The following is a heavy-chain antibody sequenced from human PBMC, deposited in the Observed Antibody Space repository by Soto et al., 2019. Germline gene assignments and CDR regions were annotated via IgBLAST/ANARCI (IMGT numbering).Heavy chain of an antibody. D-gene: IGHD5-12*01. Sequence: SETLSLTCTVSGGSISSYYWSWIRQSPGKGLECIGYIYNSGSTNYNPSLKSRVTISVDTSKNQFSLKLSSVTAADTAVYYCARQYGATIRFYYFDYWGQGTLVTVSS. CDR2: IYNSGST. V-gene: IGHV4-59*08. CDR3: ARQYGATIRFYYFDY. CDR1: GGSISSYY. J-gene: IGHJ4*02.